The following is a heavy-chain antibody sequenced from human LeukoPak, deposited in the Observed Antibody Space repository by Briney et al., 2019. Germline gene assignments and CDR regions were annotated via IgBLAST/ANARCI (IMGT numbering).Heavy chain of an antibody. D-gene: IGHD1-1*01. CDR3: AKDLRAYDVKFDD. V-gene: IGHV3-23*01. J-gene: IGHJ4*02. Sequence: GGSLRLSCAASGFTFSSYAMSWGRQAPGQGLGWVSAISGSGGSTYYADPVTGWFTISRDNSKNTLYLQMTSLRAEDTAVYYCAKDLRAYDVKFDDWGQGTLVTVSS. CDR2: ISGSGGST. CDR1: GFTFSSYA.